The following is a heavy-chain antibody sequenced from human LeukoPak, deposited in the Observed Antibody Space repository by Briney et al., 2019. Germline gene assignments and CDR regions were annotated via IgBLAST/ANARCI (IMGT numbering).Heavy chain of an antibody. CDR1: GFDFTSYV. CDR3: ARVGVSATNTPAFDY. CDR2: ITAGSPYI. Sequence: GGSLRLSCEVSGFDFTSYVMTWVRQAPGKGLEWVSSITAGSPYIDYTPSVEGRFTISRDNSKNSLFLHMNSLRAEDTALYYCARVGVSATNTPAFDYWGQGTLVTVSS. J-gene: IGHJ4*02. D-gene: IGHD2-15*01. V-gene: IGHV3-21*01.